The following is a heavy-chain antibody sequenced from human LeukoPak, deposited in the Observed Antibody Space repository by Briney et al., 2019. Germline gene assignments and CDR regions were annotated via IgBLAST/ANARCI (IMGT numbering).Heavy chain of an antibody. D-gene: IGHD2-21*01. J-gene: IGHJ4*02. Sequence: SETLSLTCTVSGGSISSQYWSWLRQPPGKGLEWIGYISYSGSTNYNPSLKSRVTISVDTSKNQFSLKLNSVTAADTAVYYCARVGVSFVYFDYWGQGTLVTVSS. CDR2: ISYSGST. V-gene: IGHV4-59*11. CDR1: GGSISSQY. CDR3: ARVGVSFVYFDY.